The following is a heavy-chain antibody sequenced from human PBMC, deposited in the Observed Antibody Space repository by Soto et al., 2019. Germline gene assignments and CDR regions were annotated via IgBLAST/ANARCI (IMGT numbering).Heavy chain of an antibody. CDR1: GFTFSDYY. CDR2: ISSSSSYT. Sequence: QVQLVESGGGLVKPGGSLRLSCAASGFTFSDYYMSWIRQAPGKGLEWVSYISSSSSYTNYADSVKGRFTISRDNAKNSLYLHMNSLRAEDTAVYYCARDEKTRITMVRGVISYYYGMDVWGQGTTVTVSS. D-gene: IGHD3-10*01. J-gene: IGHJ6*02. V-gene: IGHV3-11*05. CDR3: ARDEKTRITMVRGVISYYYGMDV.